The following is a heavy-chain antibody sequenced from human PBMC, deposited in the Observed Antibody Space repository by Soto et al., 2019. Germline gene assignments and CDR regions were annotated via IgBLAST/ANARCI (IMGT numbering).Heavy chain of an antibody. CDR3: ARMSIVLMVYAADYYYYGMDV. CDR1: GFSLSNARMG. Sequence: ASGPTLVNPTEPLTLTCTVSGFSLSNARMGVSWIRQPPGKALEWLAHIFSNDEKSYSTSLKSRLTISKDTSNSQVVLTMTNIDPVDTATYYCARMSIVLMVYAADYYYYGMDVWGQGTTVTVSS. D-gene: IGHD2-8*01. J-gene: IGHJ6*02. V-gene: IGHV2-26*01. CDR2: IFSNDEK.